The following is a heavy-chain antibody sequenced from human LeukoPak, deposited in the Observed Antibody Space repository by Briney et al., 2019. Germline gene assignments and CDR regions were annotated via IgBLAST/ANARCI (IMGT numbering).Heavy chain of an antibody. CDR1: GYTFTDYY. CDR2: MNPNSGNT. Sequence: GATVKISCKVSGYTFTDYYMHWVQQAPGKGLEWMGWMNPNSGNTGYAQKFQGRVTMTRNTSISTAYMELSSLRSEDTAVYYCARGHGYSSGHDAFDIWGQGTMVTVSS. D-gene: IGHD6-19*01. V-gene: IGHV1-8*02. J-gene: IGHJ3*02. CDR3: ARGHGYSSGHDAFDI.